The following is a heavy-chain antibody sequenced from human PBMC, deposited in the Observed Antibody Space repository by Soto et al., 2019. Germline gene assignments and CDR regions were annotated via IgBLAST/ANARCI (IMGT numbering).Heavy chain of an antibody. CDR1: GFTFSSYS. V-gene: IGHV3-21*04. D-gene: IGHD3-3*01. CDR3: AKATLRVVHPLVFDY. Sequence: GGSLRLSCAASGFTFSSYSMNWVRQAPGKGLEWVSSISSSSSYIYYADSVKGRFAISRDNAKNSPYLQMNSLRAEDTAIYYCAKATLRVVHPLVFDYWGQGSLVTVSS. J-gene: IGHJ4*02. CDR2: ISSSSSYI.